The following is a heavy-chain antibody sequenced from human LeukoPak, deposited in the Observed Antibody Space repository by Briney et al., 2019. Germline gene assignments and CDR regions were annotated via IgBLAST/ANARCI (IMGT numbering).Heavy chain of an antibody. Sequence: SETLSLTCTVSGGSISSSSYYWGWIRQPPGKGLEWIGSIYYSGSTYYNPSLKSRVTISLDTSKNQFSLKLSSVTAADTAVYFCARRRGGSGCYDYWGQGTLVTVSS. CDR2: IYYSGST. V-gene: IGHV4-39*07. CDR3: ARRRGGSGCYDY. D-gene: IGHD6-19*01. J-gene: IGHJ4*02. CDR1: GGSISSSSYY.